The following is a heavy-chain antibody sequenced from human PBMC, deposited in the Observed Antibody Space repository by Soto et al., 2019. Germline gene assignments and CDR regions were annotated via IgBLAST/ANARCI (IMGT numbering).Heavy chain of an antibody. J-gene: IGHJ5*02. D-gene: IGHD1-1*01. CDR2: IYYSGST. CDR1: GFSISSGDYY. V-gene: IGHV4-61*08. Sequence: SETLSLTCTVSGFSISSGDYYWSWIRQPPGKGLEWIGYIYYSGSTNYNPSLKSRVTISVDTSKNQFSLKLSSVTAADTAVYYCTKLPWHDLVWWFDPWGQGTLVTVSS. CDR3: TKLPWHDLVWWFDP.